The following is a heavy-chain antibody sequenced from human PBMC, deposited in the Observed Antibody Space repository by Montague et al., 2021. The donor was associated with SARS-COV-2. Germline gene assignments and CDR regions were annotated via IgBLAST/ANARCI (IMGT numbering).Heavy chain of an antibody. CDR2: IYYSGST. J-gene: IGHJ6*02. CDR1: GGSISSSSYY. V-gene: IGHV4-39*07. D-gene: IGHD6-13*01. CDR3: ARAGRQQLVRLSGMDV. Sequence: SETLSLTCTVSGGSISSSSYYWGWIRQPPGKGLEWIGSIYYSGSTYYNPSLKSRVTISVGTFKNQFSLKLSSVTAADTAVYYCARAGRQQLVRLSGMDVWGQGTTVTVSS.